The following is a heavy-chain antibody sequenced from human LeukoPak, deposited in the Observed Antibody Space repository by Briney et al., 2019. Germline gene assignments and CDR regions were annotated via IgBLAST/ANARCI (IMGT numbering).Heavy chain of an antibody. CDR2: ISVSGGST. CDR1: GFTFINYA. V-gene: IGHV3-23*01. CDR3: AKGRRAPLVGTITKSWIDY. J-gene: IGHJ4*02. Sequence: GALRLSFAPSGFTFINYAMNLVRQAPGKGLELVSTISVSGGSTYYADSVKVRVTISRDNSQNTLYLQLNSLRAADTAVYYCAKGRRAPLVGTITKSWIDYWGQGTLVTVSS. D-gene: IGHD1-7*01.